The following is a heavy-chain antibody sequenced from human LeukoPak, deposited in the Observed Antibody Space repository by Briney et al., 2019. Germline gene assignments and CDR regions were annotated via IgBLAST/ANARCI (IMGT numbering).Heavy chain of an antibody. Sequence: SETLSLTCTVSGGSISSSSYYWGWIRQPPGKGLEWIGSIYYSGSTYYNPSLKSRVTISVDTSKNQFSLKLSSVTAADTAVYYCARVDREYGSYCDDYWGQGTLVTVSS. V-gene: IGHV4-39*07. CDR1: GGSISSSSYY. J-gene: IGHJ4*02. CDR3: ARVDREYGSYCDDY. CDR2: IYYSGST. D-gene: IGHD1-26*01.